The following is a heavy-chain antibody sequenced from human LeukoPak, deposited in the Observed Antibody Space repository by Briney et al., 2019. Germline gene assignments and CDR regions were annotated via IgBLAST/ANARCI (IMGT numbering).Heavy chain of an antibody. CDR3: ATDRQEGGSGSYWFDP. CDR1: RGSITTYY. CDR2: VYHSGST. V-gene: IGHV4-59*01. Sequence: PSETLSLTCTVSRGSITTYYRSWIRQPAGKGLEWIGNVYHSGSTTYNHSLKSRVSMSVDMSKNQFSLNLRSVTAADTATYYCATDRQEGGSGSYWFDPWGQGTQVTVSS. J-gene: IGHJ5*02. D-gene: IGHD3-10*01.